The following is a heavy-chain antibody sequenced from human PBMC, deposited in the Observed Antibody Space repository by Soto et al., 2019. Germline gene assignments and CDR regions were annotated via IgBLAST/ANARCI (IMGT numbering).Heavy chain of an antibody. V-gene: IGHV4-31*03. CDR1: GGSISSGGYY. J-gene: IGHJ6*02. Sequence: QVQLQESGPGLVKPSQTLSLTCTVSGGSISSGGYYWSWIRQHPGKGLEWIGDIYYSGSTYYNPSLQSRVTISVDTSKTQFSLKLSSVTAADTAVYYCARGQGDYYYYYGMDVWGQGTTVTVSS. CDR3: ARGQGDYYYYYGMDV. CDR2: IYYSGST.